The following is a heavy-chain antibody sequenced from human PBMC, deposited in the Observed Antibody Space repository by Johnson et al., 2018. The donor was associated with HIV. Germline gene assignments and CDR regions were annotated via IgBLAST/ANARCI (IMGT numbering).Heavy chain of an antibody. D-gene: IGHD3-16*01. CDR2: ISYDGSDK. J-gene: IGHJ3*02. V-gene: IGHV3-30*04. Sequence: QVQLVESGVGVVQPGRSLRLSCAASGFTFSSYAMHWVRQAPAKGLEWVAVISYDGSDKYYAASVKGRFTISRDSSKNTLYLQMNTLRADDTAVYYCARGSRYTHDNDDVYLLQAFDIWGQGTMVTVSS. CDR3: ARGSRYTHDNDDVYLLQAFDI. CDR1: GFTFSSYA.